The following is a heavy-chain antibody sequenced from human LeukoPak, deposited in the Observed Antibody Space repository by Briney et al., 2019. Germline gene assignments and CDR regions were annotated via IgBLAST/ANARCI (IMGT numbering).Heavy chain of an antibody. CDR3: AREFSDYYDSSGYIDY. Sequence: GGSLRLSCAASGFTFSSYWMHWVRHAPGKGLVWVSRINSDGSSTSYADSVKGRFTISRDNAKNTLYLQMNSLRAEDTAVYYCAREFSDYYDSSGYIDYWGQGTLVTVSS. J-gene: IGHJ4*02. V-gene: IGHV3-74*01. CDR2: INSDGSST. D-gene: IGHD3-22*01. CDR1: GFTFSSYW.